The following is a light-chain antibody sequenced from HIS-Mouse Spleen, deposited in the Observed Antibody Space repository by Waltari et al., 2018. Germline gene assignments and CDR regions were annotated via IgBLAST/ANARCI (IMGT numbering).Light chain of an antibody. Sequence: QSVLTQPPSASGTPGQRVTIPCSGSRSNIGSNTVNWYQQHPGTAPKLLIYSNNQRPSGVPDRFSGSKSGTSASLAISGLQSEDEADYYCAAWDDSLNGNYVFGTGTKVTVL. V-gene: IGLV1-44*01. J-gene: IGLJ1*01. CDR3: AAWDDSLNGNYV. CDR2: SNN. CDR1: RSNIGSNT.